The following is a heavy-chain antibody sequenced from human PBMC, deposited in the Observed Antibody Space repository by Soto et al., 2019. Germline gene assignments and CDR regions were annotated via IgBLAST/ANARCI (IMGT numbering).Heavy chain of an antibody. V-gene: IGHV3-23*01. CDR2: ISGSGGST. CDR1: GFTFSSYA. J-gene: IGHJ4*02. D-gene: IGHD3-22*01. CDR3: AKEERYYDSSGYYGYFDY. Sequence: GGSLRLSCAASGFTFSSYAMSWVRQAPGKGLEWVSAISGSGGSTYYADSVKGRFTISRDNSKNTLYLQMNSLRAEDTAVYYCAKEERYYDSSGYYGYFDYWGQGTLVTVSS.